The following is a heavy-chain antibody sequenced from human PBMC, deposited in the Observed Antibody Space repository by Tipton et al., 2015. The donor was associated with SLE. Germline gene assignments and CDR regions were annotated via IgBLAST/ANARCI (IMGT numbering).Heavy chain of an antibody. J-gene: IGHJ4*02. D-gene: IGHD6-13*01. CDR3: AAAGIAAAGLHYFDY. V-gene: IGHV4-61*02. CDR1: GGSISSGSYY. CDR2: IYTSGST. Sequence: TLSLTCTVSGGSISSGSYYWSWIRQPAGKGLEWIGRIYTSGSTNYTPPLKSRVTISVDTSKNRFSLKLSSVTAADTAVYYCAAAGIAAAGLHYFDYWGQGTLVTVSS.